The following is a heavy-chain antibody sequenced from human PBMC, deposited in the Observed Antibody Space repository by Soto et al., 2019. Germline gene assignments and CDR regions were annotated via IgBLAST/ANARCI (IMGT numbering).Heavy chain of an antibody. J-gene: IGHJ4*02. CDR2: IIPMFGTA. CDR1: GGTFSTYA. V-gene: IGHV1-69*12. Sequence: QVQLVQSGAEVKKPESSVKVSCKAPGGTFSTYAISWVRQAPGQGLEWMGGIIPMFGTANYAQRFQERVTITADESTNTVYMALSSLRSADTAVYFCASGIQLWLRRINNGYSGWGQGTLVTVSS. D-gene: IGHD5-18*01. CDR3: ASGIQLWLRRINNGYSG.